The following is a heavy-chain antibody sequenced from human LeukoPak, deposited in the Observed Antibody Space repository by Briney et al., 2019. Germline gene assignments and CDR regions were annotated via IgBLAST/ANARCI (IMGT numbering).Heavy chain of an antibody. CDR3: ARLAVTTLGYWFDP. CDR1: GYTFTSYG. CDR2: ISAYNGNT. J-gene: IGHJ5*02. D-gene: IGHD4-17*01. V-gene: IGHV1-18*01. Sequence: ASVKVSCKASGYTFTSYGISWVRQAPGQGREGMGWISAYNGNTNYAQKLQGRVTMTTDTSTSTAYMELRSLRSDDTAVYYCARLAVTTLGYWFDPWGQGTLVTVSS.